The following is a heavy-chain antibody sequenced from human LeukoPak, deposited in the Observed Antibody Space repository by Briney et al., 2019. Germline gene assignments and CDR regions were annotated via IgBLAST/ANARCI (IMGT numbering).Heavy chain of an antibody. CDR1: GYTFTSYG. V-gene: IGHV1-46*01. CDR3: ARGMEPFDAFDI. Sequence: ASVKVSCKASGYTFTSYGISWVRQAPGQGLEWMGIINPSGGSTSYAQKFQGRVTMTRDTSTSTVYMELSSLRSEDTAVYYCARGMEPFDAFDIWGQGTMVTVSS. CDR2: INPSGGST. D-gene: IGHD1-1*01. J-gene: IGHJ3*02.